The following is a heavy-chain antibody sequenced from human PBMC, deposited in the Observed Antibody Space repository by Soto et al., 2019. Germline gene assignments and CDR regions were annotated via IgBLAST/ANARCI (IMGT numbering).Heavy chain of an antibody. D-gene: IGHD4-17*01. V-gene: IGHV1-69*08. CDR2: IIPIIGVT. CDR3: AGDDGEFYYYYMDV. Sequence: QVQLVQSGAEVKKPGSSVKVSCKASGGTFSSYTITWVRQAPGQGLEWMGRIIPIIGVTKYAQKFQGRVTITADKSTSTAYMEVSILRSEDTAVYYCAGDDGEFYYYYMDVWGKGTTVTVSS. J-gene: IGHJ6*03. CDR1: GGTFSSYT.